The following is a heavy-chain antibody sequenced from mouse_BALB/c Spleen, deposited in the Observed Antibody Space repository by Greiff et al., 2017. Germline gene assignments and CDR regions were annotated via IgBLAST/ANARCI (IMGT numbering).Heavy chain of an antibody. J-gene: IGHJ4*01. CDR1: GFTFSSYA. CDR3: ARDLYVYYAMDY. CDR2: ISSGGST. D-gene: IGHD2-3*01. Sequence: DVMLVESGGGLVKPGGSLKLSCAASGFTFSSYAMSWVRQTPEKRLEWVASISSGGSTYYPDSVKGRFTISRDNARNILYLQMSSLRSEDTAMYYCARDLYVYYAMDYWGQGTSVTVSS. V-gene: IGHV5-6-5*01.